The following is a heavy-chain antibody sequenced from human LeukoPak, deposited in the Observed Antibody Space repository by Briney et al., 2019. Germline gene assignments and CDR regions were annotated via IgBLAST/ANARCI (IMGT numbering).Heavy chain of an antibody. Sequence: PGGSLRLSCAASGFTFSSYAMSWVRQAPGKGLEWVSGISSSGGTTYYADSVKGRFTISRDNSKNTLSLQMSSLRVEDTAIYYCARRGGSRGWGAFDIWGQGTIVTVSS. CDR1: GFTFSSYA. D-gene: IGHD6-19*01. V-gene: IGHV3-23*01. CDR3: ARRGGSRGWGAFDI. J-gene: IGHJ3*02. CDR2: ISSSGGTT.